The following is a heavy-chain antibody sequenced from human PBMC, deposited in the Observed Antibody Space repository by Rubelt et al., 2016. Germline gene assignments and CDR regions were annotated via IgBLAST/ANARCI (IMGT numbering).Heavy chain of an antibody. CDR2: ISSSSSTI. V-gene: IGHV3-48*01. CDR1: GFTFSSYS. D-gene: IGHD6-13*01. Sequence: GGGLVQPGGSLRLSCAASGFTFSSYSMNWVRQAPGKGLEWVSYISSSSSTIYYADSVKGRFTISRDNAKNSLYLQMNSLRAEDTAVYYCVRKGSIAAAGTTHYYDYMDVWGKGTTVTVSS. J-gene: IGHJ6*03. CDR3: VRKGSIAAAGTTHYYDYMDV.